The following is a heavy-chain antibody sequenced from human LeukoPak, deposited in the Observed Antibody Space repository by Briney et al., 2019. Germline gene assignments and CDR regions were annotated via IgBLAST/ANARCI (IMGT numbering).Heavy chain of an antibody. D-gene: IGHD7-27*01. Sequence: PGGSLRLSCAASGFTFSSYGMHWVRQAPGKGLEWVAFIRYDGSNKYYADSVKGRFTISRDNAKNSLYLQMDSLRPEDTAVYYCIRDGLGTLPYDLWGQGALVTVSS. CDR3: IRDGLGTLPYDL. V-gene: IGHV3-30*02. J-gene: IGHJ5*02. CDR2: IRYDGSNK. CDR1: GFTFSSYG.